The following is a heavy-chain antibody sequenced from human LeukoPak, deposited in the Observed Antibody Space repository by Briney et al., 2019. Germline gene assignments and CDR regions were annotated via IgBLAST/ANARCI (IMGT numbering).Heavy chain of an antibody. CDR3: ARYSGSYDYFDY. CDR1: TFTFSDYY. J-gene: IGHJ4*02. V-gene: IGHV3-11*03. D-gene: IGHD1-26*01. CDR2: ISSTTGYT. Sequence: GGSLRLSCAASTFTFSDYYMSWIRQAPGQGLEWISYISSTTGYTNYADSVKGRSTISRDNAKHSLYLQMNSLRAEDTAVYYCARYSGSYDYFDYWGQGTLVTVSS.